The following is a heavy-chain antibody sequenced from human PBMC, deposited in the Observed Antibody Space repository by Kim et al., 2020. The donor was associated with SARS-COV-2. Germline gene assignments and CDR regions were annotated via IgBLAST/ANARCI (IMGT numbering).Heavy chain of an antibody. J-gene: IGHJ6*02. Sequence: GGSLRLSCAASGFTFSSYGMHWVRQAPGKGLEWVAVIWYDGSNKYYADSVKGRFTISRDNSKNTLYLQMNSLRAEDTAVYYCVREWDRTDYYYYYGMDVWGQGTTVTVSS. CDR2: IWYDGSNK. CDR1: GFTFSSYG. D-gene: IGHD1-26*01. CDR3: VREWDRTDYYYYYGMDV. V-gene: IGHV3-33*01.